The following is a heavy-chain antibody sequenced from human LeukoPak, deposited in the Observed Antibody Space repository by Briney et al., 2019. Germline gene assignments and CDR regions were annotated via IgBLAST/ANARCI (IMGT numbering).Heavy chain of an antibody. CDR1: GFTFSSYG. CDR2: IRYVGSNK. CDR3: AKDRRYCSSTSCSNWFDP. D-gene: IGHD2-2*01. V-gene: IGHV3-30*02. J-gene: IGHJ5*02. Sequence: PGGSLRLSCAASGFTFSSYGMHWVRQAPGKGLEWVAFIRYVGSNKYYADSVKGRFTISRDNSKNTLYLQMNSLRAEDTAVYYCAKDRRYCSSTSCSNWFDPWGQGTLVTVSS.